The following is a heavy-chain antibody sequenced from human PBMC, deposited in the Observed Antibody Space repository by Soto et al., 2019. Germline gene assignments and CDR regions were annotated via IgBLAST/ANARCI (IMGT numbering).Heavy chain of an antibody. CDR3: AKDRVYCSTISCYAGIDSYYYGMDV. CDR1: RFTFSSYA. V-gene: IGHV3-23*01. D-gene: IGHD2-2*01. CDR2: ISGSGGTT. J-gene: IGHJ6*02. Sequence: GGSLRLSCAASRFTFSSYAMSWVRQAPGQGLEWVSAISGSGGTTYYADFVKGRFTISRDNSKNTLHLQINSLRAEDTAVYYCAKDRVYCSTISCYAGIDSYYYGMDVWGQGTTVTVSS.